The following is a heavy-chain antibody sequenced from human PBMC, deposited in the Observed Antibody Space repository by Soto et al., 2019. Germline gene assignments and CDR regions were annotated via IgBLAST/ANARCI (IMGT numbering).Heavy chain of an antibody. V-gene: IGHV4-59*01. J-gene: IGHJ6*03. CDR1: GGSISSYY. CDR3: ARGRGGGYYYYYMDV. D-gene: IGHD2-15*01. CDR2: IYYSGST. Sequence: SETLSLTCTVSGGSISSYYWSWIRQPPGKGLEWIGYIYYSGSTNYNPSLKSRVTISVDTSKNQFSLKLSSVTAADTAVYYCARGRGGGYYYYYMDVWGKGTTVTVSS.